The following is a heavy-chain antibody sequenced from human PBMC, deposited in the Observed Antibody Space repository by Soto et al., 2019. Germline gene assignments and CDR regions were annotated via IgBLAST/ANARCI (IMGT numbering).Heavy chain of an antibody. J-gene: IGHJ6*02. CDR1: GFTFTSSA. V-gene: IGHV1-58*01. CDR2: IVVGSGNT. Sequence: GASVKVSCKASGFTFTSSAVQWVRQARGQRLEWIGWIVVGSGNTNYAQKFQERVTITRDMSTSTAYMELSSLRSEDTAVYYCAAAPHYYDSSGYLYYYYGMDVWGQGTTVTVSS. D-gene: IGHD3-22*01. CDR3: AAAPHYYDSSGYLYYYYGMDV.